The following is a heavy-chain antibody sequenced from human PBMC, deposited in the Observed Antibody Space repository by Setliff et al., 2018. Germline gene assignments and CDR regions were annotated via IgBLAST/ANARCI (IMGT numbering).Heavy chain of an antibody. D-gene: IGHD3-10*01. CDR3: ARDFFYGSGSQAAGGMDV. V-gene: IGHV1-2*02. CDR2: INPNSGDT. CDR1: GYTFTAYY. J-gene: IGHJ6*02. Sequence: ASVKVSCKASGYTFTAYYMHWVRQAPGQGLEWMGWINPNSGDTNYAQNFQGRVTMTRDTSISTAYVELSRLRSDDTAVYHCARDFFYGSGSQAAGGMDVWGQGTTVTVS.